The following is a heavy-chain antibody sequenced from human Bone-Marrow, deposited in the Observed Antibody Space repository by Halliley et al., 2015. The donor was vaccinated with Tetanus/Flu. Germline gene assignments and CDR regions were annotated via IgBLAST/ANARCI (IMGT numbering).Heavy chain of an antibody. D-gene: IGHD3-10*01. V-gene: IGHV3-7*03. Sequence: SGFTFLSYWMSWVRQAPGKGLEWVANIKQDGTEKKYVDSVKGRFTISRDNAKNSLYLQMNSLRAEDTAVYYCVKSGGRFGDLWYWGQGTLVTVSS. J-gene: IGHJ4*02. CDR2: IKQDGTEK. CDR1: GFTFLSYW. CDR3: VKSGGRFGDLWY.